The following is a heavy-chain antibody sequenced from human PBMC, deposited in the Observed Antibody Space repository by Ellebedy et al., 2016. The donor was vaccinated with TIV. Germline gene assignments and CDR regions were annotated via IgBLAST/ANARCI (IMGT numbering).Heavy chain of an antibody. D-gene: IGHD4-17*01. V-gene: IGHV4-38-2*01. CDR1: GYSISSGYY. CDR3: ARVPTVTTGGGY. CDR2: IYHSGST. Sequence: SETLSLXCAVSGYSISSGYYWGWIRQPPGKGLEWIGSIYHSGSTYYNPSLKSRVTISVDTSKNQFSLKLSSVTAADTAVYYCARVPTVTTGGGYWGQGTLVTVSS. J-gene: IGHJ4*02.